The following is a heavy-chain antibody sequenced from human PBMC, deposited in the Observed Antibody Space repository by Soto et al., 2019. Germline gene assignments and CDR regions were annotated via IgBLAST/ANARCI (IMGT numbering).Heavy chain of an antibody. J-gene: IGHJ4*01. CDR1: GGSINNAGYY. Sequence: SETLSLTCTVSGGSINNAGYYWTWIRRHPRKGLEWIGYIYYSGNTFYNPSLKSRVSISVDTSKNQFSLNLTSVTAADTAVFYCARADWSGWIDYWGHGTLVTVSS. CDR2: IYYSGNT. CDR3: ARADWSGWIDY. D-gene: IGHD6-19*01. V-gene: IGHV4-31*03.